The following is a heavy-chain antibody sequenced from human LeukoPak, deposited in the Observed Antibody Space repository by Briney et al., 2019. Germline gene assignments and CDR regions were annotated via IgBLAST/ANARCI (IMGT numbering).Heavy chain of an antibody. D-gene: IGHD6-13*01. V-gene: IGHV4-4*07. CDR2: IHASGNT. J-gene: IGHJ4*02. CDR3: ARERGSGWYDMAFDY. CDR1: GGSISHYY. Sequence: SETLSLTCTVSGGSISHYYWSWIRQPAGMGLEWIGRIHASGNTNYSPSLKTRVTMSVDTSKNQFSVKVTSVTAADTAVYFCARERGSGWYDMAFDYWGQGALVTVSS.